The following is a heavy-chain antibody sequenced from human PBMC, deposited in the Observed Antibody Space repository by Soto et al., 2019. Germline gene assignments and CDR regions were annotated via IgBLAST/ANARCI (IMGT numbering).Heavy chain of an antibody. V-gene: IGHV1-69*13. J-gene: IGHJ4*02. CDR1: GGTFSSYA. D-gene: IGHD3-22*01. CDR2: IIPIFGTA. Sequence: SVKVSCKASGGTFSSYAISWVRQAPGQGLEWMGGIIPIFGTANYAQKFQGRVTITADESTSTAYMELSSLRSEDTAVYYCARANLVLRDYYDSSGHYYFDYWGQGTLVTVSS. CDR3: ARANLVLRDYYDSSGHYYFDY.